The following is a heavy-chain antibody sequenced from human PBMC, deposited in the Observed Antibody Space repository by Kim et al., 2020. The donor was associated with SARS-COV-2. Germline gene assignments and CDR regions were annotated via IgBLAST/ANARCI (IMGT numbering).Heavy chain of an antibody. CDR1: GGSIGSSY. Sequence: SETLSLTCTVSGGSIGSSYYTWIRQPPGKGLEWIGYIYYSGTTEYNPSLKSRVAISEDTSKNQFSLKLTSVTAADTAVYHCARLRGIEDAFDIWGQGTM. J-gene: IGHJ3*02. D-gene: IGHD3-10*01. CDR2: IYYSGTT. V-gene: IGHV4-59*01. CDR3: ARLRGIEDAFDI.